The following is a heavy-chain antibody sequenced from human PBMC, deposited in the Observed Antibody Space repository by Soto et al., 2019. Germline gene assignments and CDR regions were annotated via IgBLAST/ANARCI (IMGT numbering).Heavy chain of an antibody. J-gene: IGHJ6*02. CDR1: GFTFSSYG. Sequence: PGGSLRLSCAASGFTFSSYGMHWVRQAPGKGLEWVAVISYDGSNKYYADSVKGRFTISRDNSKNTLYLQMNSLRAEDTAVYYCAKDPPTTSSGYYHATYYYYGMDIWGQGTTVTVSS. V-gene: IGHV3-30*18. CDR3: AKDPPTTSSGYYHATYYYYGMDI. D-gene: IGHD3-22*01. CDR2: ISYDGSNK.